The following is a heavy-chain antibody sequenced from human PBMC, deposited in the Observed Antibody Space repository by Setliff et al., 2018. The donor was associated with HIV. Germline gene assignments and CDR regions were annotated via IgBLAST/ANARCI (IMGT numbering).Heavy chain of an antibody. Sequence: PSETLSLTCTVSGGSISSSGPGYYWGWVRQAPGGGLEWIGSVYYSGSTYYNPSLKSRVTISLDTSKNQLSLRLTSMTAADTAVYYFARSQPDTIFGVVIFDYWGQGKMVTVSS. CDR3: ARSQPDTIFGVVIFDY. CDR1: GGSISSSGPGYY. J-gene: IGHJ4*02. D-gene: IGHD3-3*01. V-gene: IGHV4-39*01. CDR2: VYYSGST.